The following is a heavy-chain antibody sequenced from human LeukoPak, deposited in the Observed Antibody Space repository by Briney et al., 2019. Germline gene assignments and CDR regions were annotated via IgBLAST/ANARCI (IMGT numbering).Heavy chain of an antibody. CDR1: GGSISSYY. CDR2: IYYSGST. J-gene: IGHJ5*02. V-gene: IGHV4-59*01. Sequence: SETLSLTCSVSGGSISSYYWSWIRQPPGKGLEGIGYIYYSGSTNYNPSLKSRVTISLDTSKSHFSLKLTSVTAADTAVYYCARAPIPYDRSRTDYRFDPWGQGTLVTVAS. D-gene: IGHD3-16*01. CDR3: ARAPIPYDRSRTDYRFDP.